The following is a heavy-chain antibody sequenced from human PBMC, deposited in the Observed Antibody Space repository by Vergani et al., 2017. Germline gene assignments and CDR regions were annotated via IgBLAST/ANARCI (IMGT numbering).Heavy chain of an antibody. CDR2: INSDGSST. CDR1: GFTFSSYW. Sequence: EVQLVESGGGLVQPGGSLRLSCAASGFTFSSYWMHWVRQAPGKGLVWVSRINSDGSSTSYADSVKGRFTISRDNAKNTLYLQMNSLRAEDTAVYYCARGLLQCNSTSCYYYWGQGTLVTVSS. CDR3: ARGLLQCNSTSCYYY. J-gene: IGHJ4*02. V-gene: IGHV3-74*01. D-gene: IGHD2-2*01.